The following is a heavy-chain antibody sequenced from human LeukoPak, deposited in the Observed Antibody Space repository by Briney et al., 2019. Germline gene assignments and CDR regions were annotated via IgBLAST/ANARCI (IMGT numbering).Heavy chain of an antibody. Sequence: SVKVSCKASGGTFSSYAISWVRQAPGQGLEWMGGIIPIFGTANYAQKFQGRVTITADESTSTAYMELSSLRSEDTAVYYCARGGTATILYYYYMDVWGKGTTVTVSS. CDR3: ARGGTATILYYYYMDV. D-gene: IGHD5-24*01. CDR2: IIPIFGTA. CDR1: GGTFSSYA. V-gene: IGHV1-69*13. J-gene: IGHJ6*03.